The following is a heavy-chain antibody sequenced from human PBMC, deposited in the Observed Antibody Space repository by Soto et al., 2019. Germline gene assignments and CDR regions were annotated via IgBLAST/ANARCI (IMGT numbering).Heavy chain of an antibody. CDR1: GFTVSSNY. V-gene: IGHV3-66*01. J-gene: IGHJ4*02. CDR3: ARDQGGDSSRGSE. CDR2: IYSGGST. D-gene: IGHD6-13*01. Sequence: GGSLRLSCAASGFTVSSNYMSWVRQAPGKGLEWVSVIYSGGSTYYADSVKGRFTISRDNSKNTLYLQMNSLRAEDTAVYYCARDQGGDSSRGSEWGQGTLVTVSS.